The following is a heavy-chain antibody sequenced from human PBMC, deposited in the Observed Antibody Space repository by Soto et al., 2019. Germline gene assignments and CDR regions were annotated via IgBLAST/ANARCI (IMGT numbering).Heavy chain of an antibody. CDR2: TYYRSKWYN. V-gene: IGHV6-1*01. Sequence: SQTLSLTCAISGDSVSSNSAAWNWIRQSPSRGLEWLGRTYYRSKWYNDYAVSVKSRITINPDTSRNQFSLQLNSVTPEDTAVYYCARDGTIVVVPADIAYYYYGMDVWGQGTTVTVSS. J-gene: IGHJ6*02. CDR1: GDSVSSNSAA. D-gene: IGHD2-2*01. CDR3: ARDGTIVVVPADIAYYYYGMDV.